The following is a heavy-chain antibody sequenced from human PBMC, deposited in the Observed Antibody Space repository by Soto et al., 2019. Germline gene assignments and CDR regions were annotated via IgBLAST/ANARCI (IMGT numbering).Heavy chain of an antibody. Sequence: SETLSLTCAVYGGSFSGYYWSWIRQPPGKGLEWIGEINHSGSTNYNPSLKSRVTISVDTSKNQFSLKLSSVTAADTAVYYCARGPRRLVRGADFDYWGQGTLVTVSS. V-gene: IGHV4-34*01. CDR2: INHSGST. D-gene: IGHD3-10*01. J-gene: IGHJ4*02. CDR3: ARGPRRLVRGADFDY. CDR1: GGSFSGYY.